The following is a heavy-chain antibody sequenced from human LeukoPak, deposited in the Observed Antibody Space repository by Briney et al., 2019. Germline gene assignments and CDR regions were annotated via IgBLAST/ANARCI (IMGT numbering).Heavy chain of an antibody. D-gene: IGHD3-22*01. J-gene: IGHJ4*02. V-gene: IGHV4-34*01. CDR1: GGSFSGYY. CDR2: INHIGST. CDR3: ARGSYYYDSSGYPLMHFDY. Sequence: SETLSLTCAVYGGSFSGYYWSWIRQPPGKGLEWIGEINHIGSTNYNPSLKSRVTISVDTSKNQFSLKLSSVTAADTAVYYCARGSYYYDSSGYPLMHFDYWGQGTLVTVSS.